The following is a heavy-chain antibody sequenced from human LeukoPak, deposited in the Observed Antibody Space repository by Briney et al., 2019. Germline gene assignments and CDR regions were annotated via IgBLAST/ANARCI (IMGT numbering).Heavy chain of an antibody. D-gene: IGHD6-13*01. CDR2: IYYSGTT. CDR1: GGSIRSTSYY. J-gene: IGHJ4*02. V-gene: IGHV4-39*07. CDR3: ARVTGYMTEDYFDY. Sequence: PSETLSLTCAVSGGSIRSTSYYWGWIRQPPGKGLEWIGSIYYSGTTYYNPSLKSRVTISVDTSKNQFSLKLSSVTAADTAVYYCARVTGYMTEDYFDYWGQGTLITVSS.